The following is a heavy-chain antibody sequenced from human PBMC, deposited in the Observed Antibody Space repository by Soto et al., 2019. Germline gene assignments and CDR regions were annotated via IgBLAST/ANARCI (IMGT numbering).Heavy chain of an antibody. J-gene: IGHJ4*02. V-gene: IGHV3-23*01. Sequence: GGSLRLSCAASGFTFSSYAKSWVRQAPGKGLEWVSAISGSGGSTYYADSVKGRFTISRDNSKNTLYLQMNSLRAEDTAVYYCAKEGFGELLSYYFDYWGQGTLVTVSS. CDR1: GFTFSSYA. D-gene: IGHD3-10*01. CDR2: ISGSGGST. CDR3: AKEGFGELLSYYFDY.